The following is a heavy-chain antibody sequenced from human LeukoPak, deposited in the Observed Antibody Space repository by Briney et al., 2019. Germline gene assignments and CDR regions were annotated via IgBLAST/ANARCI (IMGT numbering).Heavy chain of an antibody. CDR3: APGRAYSSVDY. CDR1: GGSMSSDY. CDR2: IYYTGST. D-gene: IGHD6-19*01. J-gene: IGHJ4*02. V-gene: IGHV4-59*01. Sequence: SETLSLTCTVPGGSMSSDYWSCIRQPPGKGLEWIGCIYYTGSTNYNPSLKSRVTLSVDTSKNQFSLKLSSVPAADTAVYYCAPGRAYSSVDYWGQGTLVTVSS.